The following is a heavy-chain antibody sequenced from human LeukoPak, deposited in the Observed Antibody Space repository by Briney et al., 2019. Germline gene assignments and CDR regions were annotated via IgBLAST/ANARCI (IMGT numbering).Heavy chain of an antibody. CDR2: INPNSGGT. J-gene: IGHJ4*02. D-gene: IGHD3-3*01. Sequence: ASVKVSCKASGYTFTGYYMHWVRQAPGQGLEWMGWINPNSGGTNSAQKFQGRVTMTRDTSISTAYMELSRLRSDDPAVYYCALTYYDFWSGYRTDLDYWGQGTLVTVSS. CDR1: GYTFTGYY. CDR3: ALTYYDFWSGYRTDLDY. V-gene: IGHV1-2*02.